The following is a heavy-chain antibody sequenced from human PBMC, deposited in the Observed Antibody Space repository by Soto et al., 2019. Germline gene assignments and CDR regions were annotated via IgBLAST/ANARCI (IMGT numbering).Heavy chain of an antibody. CDR1: GFSFSGYA. CDR2: ISRDGSNK. D-gene: IGHD6-19*01. V-gene: IGHV3-30-3*01. CDR3: SWDSSGWYLFDF. J-gene: IGHJ4*02. Sequence: TWRSLKLSCVAYGFSFSGYAMYWFRQAPGKGLEWVAVISRDGSNKYYADSVKGRFTISRDNYKNTLYLQMNSLTVEDTALYYVSWDSSGWYLFDFWGQGTVAIGSS.